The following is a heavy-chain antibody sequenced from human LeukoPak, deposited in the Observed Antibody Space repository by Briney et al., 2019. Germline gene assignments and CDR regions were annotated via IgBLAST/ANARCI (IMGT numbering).Heavy chain of an antibody. V-gene: IGHV3-21*01. CDR3: ARGAAYYYDSSAYYCDY. Sequence: GRCLRLSCAASGFTFSRYSMNWVRQAPRKGLEWVSFISSSRSYIYYADSVKGRFTIYRDNDKNSLYLQMSSLRAEDTAVYYCARGAAYYYDSSAYYCDYWGQGTLVTVSS. CDR2: ISSSRSYI. D-gene: IGHD3-22*01. CDR1: GFTFSRYS. J-gene: IGHJ4*02.